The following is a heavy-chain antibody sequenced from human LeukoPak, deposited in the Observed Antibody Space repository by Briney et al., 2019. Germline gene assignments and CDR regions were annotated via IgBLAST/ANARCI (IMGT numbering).Heavy chain of an antibody. CDR2: IYYSGST. D-gene: IGHD3-22*01. J-gene: IGHJ5*02. V-gene: IGHV4-59*01. Sequence: SETLSLTCTVSGGSISSYYRSWIRQPPGKGLEWIGYIYYSGSTNYNPSLKSRVTISVDTSKNQFSLKLSSVTAADTAVYYCARGDDSSGYYFSWFDPWGQGTLVTVSS. CDR3: ARGDDSSGYYFSWFDP. CDR1: GGSISSYY.